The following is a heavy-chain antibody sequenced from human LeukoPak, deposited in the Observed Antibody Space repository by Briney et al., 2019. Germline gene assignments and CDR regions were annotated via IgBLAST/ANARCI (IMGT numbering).Heavy chain of an antibody. D-gene: IGHD6-19*01. V-gene: IGHV3-74*01. CDR1: GFTFSSYW. J-gene: IGHJ6*02. CDR2: INSDGSST. CDR3: ARGAPPYSSGWYFFYYYYGMDV. Sequence: GGSLRLSCAASGFTFSSYWMHWVRQAPGKGLVWVSRINSDGSSTSYADAVKGRFTISIDNDKKTLDLQINSLRAEDTAVYYCARGAPPYSSGWYFFYYYYGMDVWGQGNTVTVSS.